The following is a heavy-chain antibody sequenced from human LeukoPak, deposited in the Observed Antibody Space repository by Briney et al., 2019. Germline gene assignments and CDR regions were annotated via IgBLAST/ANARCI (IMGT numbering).Heavy chain of an antibody. V-gene: IGHV4-61*01. Sequence: PSETLSLTCTVSGGSVSSGSYYWSWIRQPPGKGLEWIGGSTNYNPSLKSRVTISVDTSKNQFSLKLSSVTAADTAVYYCARWSGDDAFDIWGQGTMVAVSS. CDR1: GGSVSSGSYY. CDR3: ARWSGDDAFDI. CDR2: GST. D-gene: IGHD2-15*01. J-gene: IGHJ3*02.